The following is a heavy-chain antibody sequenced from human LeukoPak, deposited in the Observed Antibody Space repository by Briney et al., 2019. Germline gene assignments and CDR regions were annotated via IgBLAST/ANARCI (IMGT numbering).Heavy chain of an antibody. CDR2: ISGSGGST. Sequence: GGSLRLSCAASGFTFSSCAMSWVRQAPGKGLEWVSAISGSGGSTYYADSVKGRFTISRDNSKNTLYLQMNSLRAEDTAVYYCAKDLAFWSGYYIRYFQHWGQGTLVTVSS. J-gene: IGHJ1*01. V-gene: IGHV3-23*01. CDR3: AKDLAFWSGYYIRYFQH. CDR1: GFTFSSCA. D-gene: IGHD3-3*01.